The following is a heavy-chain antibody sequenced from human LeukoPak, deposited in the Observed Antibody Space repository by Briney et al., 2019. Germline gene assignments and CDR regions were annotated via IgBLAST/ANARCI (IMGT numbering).Heavy chain of an antibody. Sequence: ASVKVSCKAPGYAFSGHDINWVRQATGQGLEWMGWMNPHSGNTGYAQDFQGRLSMTRNTSISTAYMELSSLRSEDTAVYYCAESWRKERWFQHWGQGTLVTVSS. V-gene: IGHV1-8*01. CDR1: GYAFSGHD. J-gene: IGHJ1*01. D-gene: IGHD3-3*01. CDR2: MNPHSGNT. CDR3: AESWRKERWFQH.